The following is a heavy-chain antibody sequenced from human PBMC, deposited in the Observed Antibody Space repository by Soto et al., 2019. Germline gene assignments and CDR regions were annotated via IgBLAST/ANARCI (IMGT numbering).Heavy chain of an antibody. CDR3: ARIYSGYADGAFDI. CDR1: GFTFSDYY. Sequence: GGSLRLSCAASGFTFSDYYMSWIRQAPGKGLEWVSYISSSGSTIYCADSVKGRFTISRDNAKNSLYLQMNSLRAEDTAVYYCARIYSGYADGAFDIWGQGTMVTVSS. CDR2: ISSSGSTI. V-gene: IGHV3-11*01. D-gene: IGHD5-12*01. J-gene: IGHJ3*02.